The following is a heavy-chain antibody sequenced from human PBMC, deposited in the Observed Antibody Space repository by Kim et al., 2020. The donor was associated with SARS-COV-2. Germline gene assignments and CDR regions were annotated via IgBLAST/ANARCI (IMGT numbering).Heavy chain of an antibody. Sequence: SGPTLVKPTQTLTLTCTFSGFSLSTSGVGVGWIRQPPGKALEWLALIYWDDDKRYSPSLKSRLTITKDTSKNQVVLTMTNMDPVDTATYYCAHPSTQLTYYDILTGYYRRGDAFDIWGQGTMVTVSS. CDR1: GFSLSTSGVG. CDR3: AHPSTQLTYYDILTGYYRRGDAFDI. CDR2: IYWDDDK. V-gene: IGHV2-5*02. J-gene: IGHJ3*02. D-gene: IGHD3-9*01.